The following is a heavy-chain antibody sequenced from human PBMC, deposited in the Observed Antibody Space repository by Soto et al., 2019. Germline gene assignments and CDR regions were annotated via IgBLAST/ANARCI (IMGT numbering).Heavy chain of an antibody. CDR3: ARERLWSSSGFDY. V-gene: IGHV4-59*01. Sequence: SETLSLTCTVPGGSISSYYWSWIRQPPGKGLEWIGYIYYSGSTNYNPSLKSRVTISVDTSKNQFSLKLSSVTAADTAVYYCARERLWSSSGFDYWGQGTLVTVSS. CDR1: GGSISSYY. D-gene: IGHD6-19*01. J-gene: IGHJ4*02. CDR2: IYYSGST.